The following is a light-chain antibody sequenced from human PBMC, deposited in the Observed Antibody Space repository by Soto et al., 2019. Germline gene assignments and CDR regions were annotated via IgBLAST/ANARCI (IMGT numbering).Light chain of an antibody. Sequence: DTPMTQSPSTLSASVGDRVTITCRASQSITTWLAWYQQKPGKAPKLLISKATNLQSGVPSRFSGSGSGTEFTLTISSLQPEDFAIYYCQQYNDYQYTFGQGTKLEIK. V-gene: IGKV1-5*03. CDR1: QSITTW. CDR2: KAT. CDR3: QQYNDYQYT. J-gene: IGKJ2*01.